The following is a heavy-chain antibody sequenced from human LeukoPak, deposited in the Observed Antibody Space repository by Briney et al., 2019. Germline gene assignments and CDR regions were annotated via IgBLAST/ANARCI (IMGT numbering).Heavy chain of an antibody. V-gene: IGHV1-46*01. CDR1: GYTFTSYY. CDR2: INPSGGST. J-gene: IGHJ2*01. Sequence: GASVKVSCKASGYTFTSYYMHWVRQAPGQGLEWMGIINPSGGSTSYAQKFQGRVTMTRDTSTSIVYMELSSLRSEDTAVYYCARDPGIAVAGPPYWYFDLWGRGTLVTVSS. D-gene: IGHD6-19*01. CDR3: ARDPGIAVAGPPYWYFDL.